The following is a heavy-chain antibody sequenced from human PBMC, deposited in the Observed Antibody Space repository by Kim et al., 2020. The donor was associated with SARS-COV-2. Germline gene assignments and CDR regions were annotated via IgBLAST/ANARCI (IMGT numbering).Heavy chain of an antibody. D-gene: IGHD3-16*02. Sequence: APVKVSCKASGHTFSSYAMNWVRQAPGQGLEWMGWINTNTEKATYAQGFTGRFVFSLDTSVSTTYLQISSLKPEDTAVYYCASSMLYGVISAFDLWGQGTMVTVSS. CDR1: GHTFSSYA. V-gene: IGHV7-4-1*02. J-gene: IGHJ3*01. CDR2: INTNTEKA. CDR3: ASSMLYGVISAFDL.